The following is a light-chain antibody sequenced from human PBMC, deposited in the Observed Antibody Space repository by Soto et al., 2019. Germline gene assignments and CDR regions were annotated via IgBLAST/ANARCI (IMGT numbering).Light chain of an antibody. CDR3: QQYNNWPWT. V-gene: IGKV3-15*01. J-gene: IGKJ1*01. CDR1: QSVSIN. Sequence: EIVMTQSPATLSVSPGERATLSCRASQSVSINVAWYQQKPGQAPRLLIYVASTRATDIPDRFSGSGSGTEFTLTISSLQSEDFAVYYCQQYNNWPWTFGQGTMVEIK. CDR2: VAS.